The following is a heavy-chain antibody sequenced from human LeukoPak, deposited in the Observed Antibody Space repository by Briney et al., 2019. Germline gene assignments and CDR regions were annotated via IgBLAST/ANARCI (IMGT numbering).Heavy chain of an antibody. CDR1: GFTFSSYE. V-gene: IGHV3-7*01. CDR2: IKEDGSEK. J-gene: IGHJ4*02. Sequence: GGSLRLSCAASGFTFSSYEMNWVRQAPGKGLEWVANIKEDGSEKKYVDSVKGRFTISRDNAKNSVYLQMNSLRAEDTAVYYCAREHDYGDYVDYWGQGTLVTVSS. CDR3: AREHDYGDYVDY. D-gene: IGHD4-17*01.